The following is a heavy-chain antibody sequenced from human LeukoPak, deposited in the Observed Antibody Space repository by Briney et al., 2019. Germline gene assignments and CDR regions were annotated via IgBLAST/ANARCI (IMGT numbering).Heavy chain of an antibody. CDR1: GGSISSSSYY. CDR3: AKASFMYYYDSSASY. V-gene: IGHV4-39*07. J-gene: IGHJ4*02. CDR2: IYYSGST. Sequence: SETLSLTCTVSGGSISSSSYYWGWIRQPPGKGLEWIGSIYYSGSTYYNPSLKSRVTISVDTSKNQFSLKLSSVTAADTAVYYCAKASFMYYYDSSASYWGQGTLVTVSS. D-gene: IGHD3-22*01.